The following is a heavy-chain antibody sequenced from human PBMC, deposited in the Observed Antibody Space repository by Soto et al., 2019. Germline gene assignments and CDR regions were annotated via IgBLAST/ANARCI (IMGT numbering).Heavy chain of an antibody. J-gene: IGHJ4*02. V-gene: IGHV3-23*01. CDR2: LGPDGRNT. CDR1: EFSFSRYA. Sequence: GSLRLSCVASEFSFSRYAMTWVRQAAGKGLQWVAGLGPDGRNTFYGESVRGRFTISRDNSGNTLYLQMSSLRAEDTAVYFCVKQMTTWTDSFFDFWGQGIQVTVSS. CDR3: VKQMTTWTDSFFDF. D-gene: IGHD4-17*01.